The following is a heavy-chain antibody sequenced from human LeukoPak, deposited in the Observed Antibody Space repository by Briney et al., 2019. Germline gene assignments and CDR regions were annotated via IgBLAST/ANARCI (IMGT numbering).Heavy chain of an antibody. V-gene: IGHV4-34*01. CDR2: INHSGST. CDR1: GGSFSGYY. D-gene: IGHD3-16*02. CDR3: ARERDIWGSYHDEKPFDY. Sequence: SETLSLTCAVYGGSFSGYYWSWIRQPPGKGLEWIGEINHSGSTNYNPSLKSRVTISVDTSKNQFSLKLSSVTAADTAVYFCARERDIWGSYHDEKPFDYWGQGTLVTVSS. J-gene: IGHJ4*02.